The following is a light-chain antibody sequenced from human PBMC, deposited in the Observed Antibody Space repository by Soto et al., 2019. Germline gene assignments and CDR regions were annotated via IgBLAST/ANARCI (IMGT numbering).Light chain of an antibody. CDR1: SSDVGVYNY. Sequence: QSALTQPASVSGSPGQSITISCTGTSSDVGVYNYVSWYQQHPGKAPKLMISEVRNRPSGVSDRFSGSKSANMASLTISGLQAEDEADYYCASYTATTTWVFGGGTKVTVL. CDR3: ASYTATTTWV. V-gene: IGLV2-14*01. CDR2: EVR. J-gene: IGLJ3*02.